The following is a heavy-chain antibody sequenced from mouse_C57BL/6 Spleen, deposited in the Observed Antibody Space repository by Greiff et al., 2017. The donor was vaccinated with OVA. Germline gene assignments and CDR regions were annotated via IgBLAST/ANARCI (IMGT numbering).Heavy chain of an antibody. CDR3: ARTAQATGAWFAY. J-gene: IGHJ3*01. V-gene: IGHV1-53*01. CDR1: GYTFTSYW. CDR2: INPSNGGT. Sequence: QVQLQQSGPELVKPGASVKLSCKASGYTFTSYWMHWVKQRPGQGLEWIGNINPSNGGTNYNEKFKSKATLTVDKSSSTAYMQLSSLTSEDSAVYYCARTAQATGAWFAYWGQGTLVTVSA. D-gene: IGHD3-2*02.